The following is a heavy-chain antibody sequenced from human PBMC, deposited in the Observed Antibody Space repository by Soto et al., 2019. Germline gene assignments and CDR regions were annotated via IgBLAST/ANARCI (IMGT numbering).Heavy chain of an antibody. D-gene: IGHD1-26*01. CDR1: GFTFSSYG. J-gene: IGHJ4*02. Sequence: QVQLVESGGGVVQPGRSLRLSCVVSGFTFSSYGMLWVRQAPGKGLEWVAAISYDGSNKYYADSVKGRFTISRDNSKDTLYLQVDSLRADDTVVYYCARDWRATDYWGQGTLVTVSS. CDR2: ISYDGSNK. CDR3: ARDWRATDY. V-gene: IGHV3-33*05.